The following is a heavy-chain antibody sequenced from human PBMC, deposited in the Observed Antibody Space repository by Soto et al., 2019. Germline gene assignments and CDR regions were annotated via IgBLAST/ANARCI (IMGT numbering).Heavy chain of an antibody. J-gene: IGHJ4*02. Sequence: GSGPTLVKPTQTLTLTCNVSGISVSARGVGVGWIRQPPGKALEWRGSLCWNDDKRYSPSLKSRPTITKDTSKNQVVLTITNMDPVDTATYYCAHSPWGAAPDYWGQGTPVTVSS. CDR3: AHSPWGAAPDY. D-gene: IGHD3-16*01. V-gene: IGHV2-5*01. CDR1: GISVSARGVG. CDR2: LCWNDDK.